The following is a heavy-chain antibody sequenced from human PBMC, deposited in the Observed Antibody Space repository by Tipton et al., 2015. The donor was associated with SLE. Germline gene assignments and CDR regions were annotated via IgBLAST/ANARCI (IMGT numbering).Heavy chain of an antibody. J-gene: IGHJ4*02. CDR3: ARVAGIYGLGSYYIDF. CDR1: GYSFTSYW. V-gene: IGHV5-51*03. CDR2: IYPDDSDT. Sequence: VQLVQSGAEVKKPGESLKISCKASGYSFTSYWIGWVRQVPGKGPDCMGIIYPDDSDTRYSPSFQGQVTISADKSNRIVSLLWSSLKASDTAMYYCARVAGIYGLGSYYIDFWGQGTLVTVSS. D-gene: IGHD3-10*01.